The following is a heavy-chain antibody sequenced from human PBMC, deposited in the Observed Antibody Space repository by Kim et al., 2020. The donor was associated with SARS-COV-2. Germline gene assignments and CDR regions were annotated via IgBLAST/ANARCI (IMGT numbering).Heavy chain of an antibody. D-gene: IGHD3-22*01. Sequence: GGSLRLSCAASGFTFSSYGMHWVRQAPGKGLEWMAIIWYDGSNKYYADSVKGRFTISRDNSKNTLYLQMNSLRAEDTALYYCAKEVYYYDSSVNPYYYYGMHVWGQRTTVTVS. V-gene: IGHV3-33*06. CDR2: IWYDGSNK. CDR1: GFTFSSYG. CDR3: AKEVYYYDSSVNPYYYYGMHV. J-gene: IGHJ6*02.